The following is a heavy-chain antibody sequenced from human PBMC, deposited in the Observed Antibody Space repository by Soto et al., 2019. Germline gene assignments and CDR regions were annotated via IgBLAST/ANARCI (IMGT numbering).Heavy chain of an antibody. Sequence: GSLRLSCAASGFTFSSYAMHWVRQAPGKGLEWVAVISYDGSNKYYADSVKGRFTISRDNSKNTLYLQMNSLRAEDTAVYYCARDGAAGFDYWGQGTLVTVSS. CDR2: ISYDGSNK. CDR3: ARDGAAGFDY. V-gene: IGHV3-30-3*01. D-gene: IGHD6-13*01. CDR1: GFTFSSYA. J-gene: IGHJ4*02.